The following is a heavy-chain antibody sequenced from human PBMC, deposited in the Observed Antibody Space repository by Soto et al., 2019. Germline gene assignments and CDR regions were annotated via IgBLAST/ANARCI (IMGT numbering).Heavy chain of an antibody. V-gene: IGHV3-7*01. CDR1: GFTFSSYW. CDR2: IKQDGSEK. Sequence: HPGGSLRLSCAASGFTFSSYWMSWVRQAPGKGLEWVANIKQDGSEKYYVDSVKGRFTISRDNAKNSLYLQMNSLRAEDTAVYYCARDRYYYGSGSYFFHWGQGTLVTVSS. CDR3: ARDRYYYGSGSYFFH. J-gene: IGHJ4*02. D-gene: IGHD3-10*01.